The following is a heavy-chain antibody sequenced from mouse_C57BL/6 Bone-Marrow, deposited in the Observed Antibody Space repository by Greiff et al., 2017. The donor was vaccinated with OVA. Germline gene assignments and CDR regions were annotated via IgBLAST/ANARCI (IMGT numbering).Heavy chain of an antibody. CDR1: GYSITSGYY. Sequence: VQLKESGPGLVKPSQSLSLTCSVTGYSITSGYYWNWIRQFPGNKLEWMGYISYDGSNNYNPSLKNRISITRDTSKNQFFLKLNSVTTEDTATYYCARDRGLSWFAYWGQGTLVTVSA. J-gene: IGHJ3*01. D-gene: IGHD3-3*01. CDR2: ISYDGSN. CDR3: ARDRGLSWFAY. V-gene: IGHV3-6*01.